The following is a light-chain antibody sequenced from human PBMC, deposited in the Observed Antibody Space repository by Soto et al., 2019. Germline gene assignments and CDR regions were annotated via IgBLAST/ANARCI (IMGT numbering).Light chain of an antibody. Sequence: EIEMTQSPATLSVSPGGKATLSFRASQSISGTLALYQQKPGQAPRLLIYGASSRATGIPDRFSGSGSGTDFTLTINRLEPEDFAVYYCQQYGSSITFGQGTRLEI. V-gene: IGKV3-20*01. CDR2: GAS. CDR3: QQYGSSIT. J-gene: IGKJ5*01. CDR1: QSISGT.